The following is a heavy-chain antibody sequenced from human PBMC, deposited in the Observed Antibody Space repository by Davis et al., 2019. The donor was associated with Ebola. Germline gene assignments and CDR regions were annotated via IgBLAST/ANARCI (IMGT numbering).Heavy chain of an antibody. CDR3: ARRVGARSGFDF. V-gene: IGHV1-8*01. Sequence: AASVKVSCKASGYTFTSYDINWVRQATGQGLEWMGWMNPNSGNTGYAQKFRGRVTMTKDTSISTAYMELNSLRSEDTAVYYCARRVGARSGFDFWGQGTLVTVSS. D-gene: IGHD1-26*01. CDR1: GYTFTSYD. J-gene: IGHJ4*01. CDR2: MNPNSGNT.